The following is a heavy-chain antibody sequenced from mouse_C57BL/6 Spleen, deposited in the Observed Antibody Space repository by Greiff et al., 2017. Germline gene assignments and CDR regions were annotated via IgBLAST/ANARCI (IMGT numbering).Heavy chain of an antibody. V-gene: IGHV5-17*01. Sequence: DVQLVESGGGLVKPGGSLKLSCAASGFTFSDYGMHWVRQAPEKGLEWVAYISSGSSTIYYADTVKGRFTISRDNAKNTLFLQMTSLRSEDTAMYYCARPQFITTVGFAYWGQGTLVTVSA. D-gene: IGHD1-1*01. CDR3: ARPQFITTVGFAY. CDR1: GFTFSDYG. CDR2: ISSGSSTI. J-gene: IGHJ3*01.